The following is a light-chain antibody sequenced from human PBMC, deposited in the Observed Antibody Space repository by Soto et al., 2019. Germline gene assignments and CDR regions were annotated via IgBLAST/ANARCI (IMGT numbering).Light chain of an antibody. V-gene: IGKV1D-12*01. CDR3: QQANTFPLT. CDR2: AAS. Sequence: DIQMTQSPSSVSASVGDRVTITCRASQGIGIWLAWYQQKPGKAPELLIYAASTLQRGVPSRFSGSGAETDFTLTISRLQPEDFATYYCQQANTFPLTFGGGTKVELK. J-gene: IGKJ4*01. CDR1: QGIGIW.